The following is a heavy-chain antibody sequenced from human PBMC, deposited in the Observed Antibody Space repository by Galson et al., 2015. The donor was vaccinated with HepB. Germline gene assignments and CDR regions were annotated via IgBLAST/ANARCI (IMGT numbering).Heavy chain of an antibody. CDR2: IYSGGST. D-gene: IGHD6-25*01. V-gene: IGHV3-53*01. Sequence: SLRLSCAASGFTVSSNHMSWVRQAPGKGLEWVSVIYSGGSTYYADSVKGRFAISRDNSKNTLYLQMNSLRAEDTAVYYCARVRRVAARPGWFDPWGQGTLVTVSS. CDR3: ARVRRVAARPGWFDP. J-gene: IGHJ5*02. CDR1: GFTVSSNH.